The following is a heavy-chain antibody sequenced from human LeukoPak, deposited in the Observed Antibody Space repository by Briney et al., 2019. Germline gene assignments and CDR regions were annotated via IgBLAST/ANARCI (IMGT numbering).Heavy chain of an antibody. CDR2: IYYSGST. CDR3: ARRGRSSRDWYFDL. V-gene: IGHV4-39*01. J-gene: IGHJ2*01. D-gene: IGHD6-6*01. CDR1: GGSISSSSYY. Sequence: SETLSLTCTVSGGSISSSSYYWGWIRQPPGKGLEWIGSIYYSGSTYYNPSLKSRVTISVDTSKNQFSLKLSSVTAADTAVYYCARRGRSSRDWYFDLWGRGTLVTVSS.